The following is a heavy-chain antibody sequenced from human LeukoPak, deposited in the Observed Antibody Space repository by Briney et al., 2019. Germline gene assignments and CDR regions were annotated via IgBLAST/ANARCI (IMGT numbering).Heavy chain of an antibody. CDR3: ARAPNWNYGFDY. V-gene: IGHV1-69*05. J-gene: IGHJ4*02. Sequence: SVTVSFKASGGTFSSYAISWVRQAPGQGLEWMGGIIPIFGTANYAQKFQGRVTITTDESTSTAYMELSSLRSEDTAAYYCARAPNWNYGFDYWGEGTLVTASS. D-gene: IGHD1-7*01. CDR1: GGTFSSYA. CDR2: IIPIFGTA.